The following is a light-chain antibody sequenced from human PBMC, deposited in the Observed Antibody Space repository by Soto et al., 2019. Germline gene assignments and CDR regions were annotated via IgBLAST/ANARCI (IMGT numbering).Light chain of an antibody. Sequence: DIVMTQSPDSLAVSLGERATINCKSNQSVLYNSNDKHYLAWYQQKPGQPPALLIYWASSRASGVPDRFSGSGSGTDFALTISALQAEDVAVYFCQQYYLTPYTFGQGTKLEI. V-gene: IGKV4-1*01. CDR3: QQYYLTPYT. CDR1: QSVLYNSNDKHY. CDR2: WAS. J-gene: IGKJ2*01.